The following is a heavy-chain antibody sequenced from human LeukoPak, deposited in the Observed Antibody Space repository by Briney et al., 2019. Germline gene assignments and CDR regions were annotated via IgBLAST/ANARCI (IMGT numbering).Heavy chain of an antibody. V-gene: IGHV4-59*01. J-gene: IGHJ6*03. CDR3: AREKNSAGLRLGELSPVNYYYYMDV. D-gene: IGHD3-16*02. Sequence: PSETLSLTCTVSGGSISSYYWSWIRQPPGKGLEWIGYIYYSGSTNYNPSLKSRVTISVDTSKNQFSLKLSSVTAADTAVYYCAREKNSAGLRLGELSPVNYYYYMDVWGRGTTVTVSS. CDR2: IYYSGST. CDR1: GGSISSYY.